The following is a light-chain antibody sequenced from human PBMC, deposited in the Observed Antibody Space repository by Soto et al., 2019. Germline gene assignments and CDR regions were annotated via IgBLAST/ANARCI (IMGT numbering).Light chain of an antibody. CDR3: LLAYGGSWV. CDR1: TGAVTSGHY. CDR2: GTS. Sequence: QTVVTQEPSLTVSPGGTVTLTCASSTGAVTSGHYANWIQQKPGQAPRALIYGTSNKHSETPARFSGSLLGGKAALTLSPVQPEDEAEYYCLLAYGGSWVFDGGTQLTVL. J-gene: IGLJ3*02. V-gene: IGLV7-43*01.